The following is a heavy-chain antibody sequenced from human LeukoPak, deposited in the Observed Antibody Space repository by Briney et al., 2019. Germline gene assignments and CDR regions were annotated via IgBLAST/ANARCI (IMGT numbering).Heavy chain of an antibody. CDR3: ARDRRITIFGVVRYYYYGMDV. CDR2: IIPIFGTA. D-gene: IGHD3-3*01. CDR1: GGTFSSYA. V-gene: IGHV1-69*01. Sequence: SVTVSCKASGGTFSSYAISWVRQAPGQGLEWMGGIIPIFGTANYAQKFQGRVTITADESTSTAYMELSSLRSEDTAAYYCARDRRITIFGVVRYYYYGMDVWGQGTTVTVSS. J-gene: IGHJ6*02.